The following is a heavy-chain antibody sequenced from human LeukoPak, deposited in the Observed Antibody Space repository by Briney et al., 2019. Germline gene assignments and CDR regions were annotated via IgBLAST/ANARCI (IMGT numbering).Heavy chain of an antibody. CDR3: ARVVAAAGTLFHFDY. D-gene: IGHD6-13*01. CDR1: GYTFTSYG. Sequence: ASVKVSCKASGYTFTSYGISWVRQAPGQGLEWMGWISAYNGNTNYAQKLQGRVTMTTDTSTSTAYMELRSLRSDDTAVYYCARVVAAAGTLFHFDYWGQGTLVTVSS. V-gene: IGHV1-18*01. CDR2: ISAYNGNT. J-gene: IGHJ4*02.